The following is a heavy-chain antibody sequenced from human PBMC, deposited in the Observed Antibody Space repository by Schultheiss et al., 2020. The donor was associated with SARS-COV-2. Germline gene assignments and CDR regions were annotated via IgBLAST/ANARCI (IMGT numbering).Heavy chain of an antibody. CDR1: GFTFSSYA. CDR3: ARLGDLHSGYYYMDV. CDR2: ISGSGGST. J-gene: IGHJ6*03. D-gene: IGHD3-10*01. V-gene: IGHV3-23*01. Sequence: GGSLRLSCAASGFTFSSYAMSWVRQAPGKGLEWVSAISGSGGSTYYADSVKGRFTISRDNSKNTLYLQMNSLRAEDTAVYYCARLGDLHSGYYYMDVWGKGTTVTVSS.